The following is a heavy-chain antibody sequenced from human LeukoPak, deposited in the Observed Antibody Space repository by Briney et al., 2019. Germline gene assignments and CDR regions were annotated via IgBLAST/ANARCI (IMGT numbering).Heavy chain of an antibody. J-gene: IGHJ6*03. CDR1: GYTFTGYY. CDR2: INPNSGGT. Sequence: ASVKVSCKASGYTFTGYYIHWVRQAPGQGLEWMGWINPNSGGTSNAQKFQGRVTMTRDTSTSTAYMELSRLRSDDTAMYFCAKERGDQYSSGWFLYFYYYMDVWGKGTTVTISS. D-gene: IGHD6-13*01. V-gene: IGHV1-2*02. CDR3: AKERGDQYSSGWFLYFYYYMDV.